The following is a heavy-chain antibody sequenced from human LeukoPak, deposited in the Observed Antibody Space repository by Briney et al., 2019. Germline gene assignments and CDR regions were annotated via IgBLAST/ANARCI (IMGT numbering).Heavy chain of an antibody. J-gene: IGHJ4*02. CDR1: GVTFTDHD. CDR2: SGPHSTFT. CDR3: VSEGEGPLSKDLDY. D-gene: IGHD2-21*01. V-gene: IGHV1-2*02. Sequence: ATLNVSCTSSGVTFTDHDIHGVRQGRGQGRERMGYSGPHSTFTTSPQAFQGRVTMTRDASMSTAYMELTRLTSDDTAVYSCVSEGEGPLSKDLDYWGQGTLVTVSS.